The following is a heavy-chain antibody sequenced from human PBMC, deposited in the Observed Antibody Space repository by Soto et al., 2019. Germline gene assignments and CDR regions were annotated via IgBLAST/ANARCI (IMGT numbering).Heavy chain of an antibody. Sequence: RLVQSGPEVKKPGSSVKVSCKISAGTFSSYGLNWVRQVPGQGLEWMGATIPIFATTNYAQKFQDRVTITADESTVTSYWELRSLTSDDSAMYYCARTLFYLDISGHGPFDPWGQGTLVTVSA. CDR2: TIPIFATT. J-gene: IGHJ5*02. D-gene: IGHD3-22*01. CDR3: ARTLFYLDISGHGPFDP. V-gene: IGHV1-69*01. CDR1: AGTFSSYG.